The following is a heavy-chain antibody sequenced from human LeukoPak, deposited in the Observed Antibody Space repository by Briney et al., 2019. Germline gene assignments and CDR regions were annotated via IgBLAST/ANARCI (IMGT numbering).Heavy chain of an antibody. CDR3: ARDGFDSSGYYYRPSYNWFDP. J-gene: IGHJ5*02. Sequence: GGSLRLSCAASGFTFSNYWMHWVRQAPGKGLVWVSRINSDGSSTSYADSVKGRFTISRDNAKNTLYLQMNSLRAEDTAVYYCARDGFDSSGYYYRPSYNWFDPWGQGTLVTVSS. D-gene: IGHD3-22*01. CDR2: INSDGSST. V-gene: IGHV3-74*01. CDR1: GFTFSNYW.